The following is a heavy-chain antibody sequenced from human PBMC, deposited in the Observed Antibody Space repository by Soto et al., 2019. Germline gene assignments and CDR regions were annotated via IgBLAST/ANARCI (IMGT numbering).Heavy chain of an antibody. Sequence: XGSRRLSCAASGFSSSDYWMSWVRQAPGMGLEWVAHIIQDGRAIYYVDSVRGRFTISRDSAGNSVFLEMHRLRVEDTAVYYCARGGELSLLPLDYWGLGSLVTVSS. CDR1: GFSSSDYW. CDR2: IIQDGRAI. D-gene: IGHD2-15*01. J-gene: IGHJ4*02. CDR3: ARGGELSLLPLDY. V-gene: IGHV3-7*03.